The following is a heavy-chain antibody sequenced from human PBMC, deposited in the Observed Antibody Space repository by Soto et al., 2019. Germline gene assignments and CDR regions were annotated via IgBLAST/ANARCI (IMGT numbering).Heavy chain of an antibody. CDR2: INHSGST. D-gene: IGHD3-10*01. CDR3: ARRNNHYGSGSYRH. CDR1: GGSFSGYY. V-gene: IGHV4-34*01. J-gene: IGHJ4*02. Sequence: QVQLQQWGAGLLKPSETLSLTCAVYGGSFSGYYWSWIRQPPGKGLEWIGEINHSGSTNYNPSLKSRVTXXVXTXTNQFSLKLSSVTAADAAVYYCARRNNHYGSGSYRHWGQGTLVTVSS.